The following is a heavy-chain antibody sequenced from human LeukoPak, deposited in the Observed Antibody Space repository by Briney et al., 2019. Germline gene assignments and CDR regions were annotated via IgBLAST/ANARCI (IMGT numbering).Heavy chain of an antibody. CDR3: AKGPRTVRFGDRHKGMFDY. J-gene: IGHJ4*02. CDR2: ISGSGGST. CDR1: GFTFSNYA. Sequence: PGGSLRLSCAASGFTFSNYAMSWVRQAPGKGLEWVSSISGSGGSTYYADSVKGRFTISRDNSKNTLYLQMNSLRAEDTAVYYCAKGPRTVRFGDRHKGMFDYWGRGTLVTVSS. D-gene: IGHD3-10*01. V-gene: IGHV3-23*01.